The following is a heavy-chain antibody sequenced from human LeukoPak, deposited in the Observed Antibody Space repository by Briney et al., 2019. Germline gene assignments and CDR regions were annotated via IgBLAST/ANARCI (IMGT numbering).Heavy chain of an antibody. CDR2: MYYSGST. D-gene: IGHD3-22*01. J-gene: IGHJ3*02. V-gene: IGHV4-61*01. CDR1: GGSVSSGSYY. Sequence: PSETLSLTCTVSGGSVSSGSYYWSWIRQPPGKGLEWIGYMYYSGSTSYNPSLKSRVTISVDTSKNQFSLKLSSVAAADTAVYYCARDFHYDSSGYYDALDIWGQGTMVTVSS. CDR3: ARDFHYDSSGYYDALDI.